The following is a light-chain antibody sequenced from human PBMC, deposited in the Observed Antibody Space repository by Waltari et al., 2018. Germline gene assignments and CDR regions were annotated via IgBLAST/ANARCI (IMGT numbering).Light chain of an antibody. J-gene: IGKJ1*01. CDR1: QGISNS. Sequence: DIQMNQSPSSLSASVGDRVTITCRACQGISNSLAWYQQKPGKAPKLLLYAASTLESGVPSRCSGSGAGTDYTLTISSLQPEDFATYYWQQHYDTGTFGQGTKVEIK. CDR3: QQHYDTGT. CDR2: AAS. V-gene: IGKV1-NL1*01.